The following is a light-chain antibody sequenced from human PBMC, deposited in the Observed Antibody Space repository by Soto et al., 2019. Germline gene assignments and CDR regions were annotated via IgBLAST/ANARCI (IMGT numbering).Light chain of an antibody. CDR1: ELAKQH. J-gene: IGLJ3*02. CDR3: QSADSRGSWV. Sequence: SYELTQPSSVSVSPGQTARITCSGAELAKQHAHWYQQKPGQAPVRLIYRDTERPSGIPERFSGTSSGTTVTLTISGAQAEDEADYYCQSADSRGSWVFGGGTKLTVL. V-gene: IGLV3-25*02. CDR2: RDT.